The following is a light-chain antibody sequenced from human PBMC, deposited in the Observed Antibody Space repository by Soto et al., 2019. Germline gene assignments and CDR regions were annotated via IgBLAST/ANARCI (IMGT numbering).Light chain of an antibody. CDR2: DVS. CDR3: CSYTTSNTRQIV. Sequence: SALNQPGSVYWSPGQWITISCTSTGSDVGGYNYVSWYQHHPGKAPKVMIYDVSNRPSGVSNRFSGSKSGNTASLTISGLQPEDEADYYCCSYTTSNTRQIVFGTGTKVTVL. J-gene: IGLJ1*01. CDR1: GSDVGGYNY. V-gene: IGLV2-14*03.